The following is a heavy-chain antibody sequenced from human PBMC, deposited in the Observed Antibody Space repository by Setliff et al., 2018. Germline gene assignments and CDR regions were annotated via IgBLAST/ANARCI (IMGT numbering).Heavy chain of an antibody. V-gene: IGHV1-2*02. J-gene: IGHJ4*02. CDR2: INPNRAGT. CDR1: ANTFIAYY. Sequence: ASVKVSCKASANTFIAYYIHWVRQAPGQGLEWMGWINPNRAGTNYAQKFQGRVTMAWDASITTAYLDLSRLTSDDTASYCCAGVDVLTASPFWGQGTLVTVSS. CDR3: AGVDVLTASPF. D-gene: IGHD3-9*01.